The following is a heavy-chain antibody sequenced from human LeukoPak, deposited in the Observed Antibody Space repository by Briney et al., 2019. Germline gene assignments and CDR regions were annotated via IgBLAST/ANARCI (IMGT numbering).Heavy chain of an antibody. Sequence: SETLSLTCTVSGGSISSGGYYWSWIRQHPGKGLEWIGYIYYSGSTYYNPSLKSRVTISVDTSKNQFSLKLSSVTAADTAVYYCARGLSDRPYYFDYWGQGTLVTVSS. CDR2: IYYSGST. D-gene: IGHD1-26*01. V-gene: IGHV4-31*03. J-gene: IGHJ4*02. CDR3: ARGLSDRPYYFDY. CDR1: GGSISSGGYY.